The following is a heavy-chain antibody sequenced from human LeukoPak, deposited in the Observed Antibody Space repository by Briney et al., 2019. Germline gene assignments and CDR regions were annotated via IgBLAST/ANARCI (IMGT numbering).Heavy chain of an antibody. D-gene: IGHD3-22*01. V-gene: IGHV1-18*01. Sequence: ASVKVSCKASGYTFTSYGISWVRQAPGQGLEWMGWISAYNGNTNYAQKLQGRVTMTTDTSTSTAYMELRSLRSDDTAVYYCAGGGPQINYYDSSGPYSTWGQGTLVTVSS. CDR3: AGGGPQINYYDSSGPYST. J-gene: IGHJ5*02. CDR1: GYTFTSYG. CDR2: ISAYNGNT.